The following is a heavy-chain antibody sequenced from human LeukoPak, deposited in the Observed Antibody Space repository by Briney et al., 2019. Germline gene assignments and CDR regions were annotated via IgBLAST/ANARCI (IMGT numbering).Heavy chain of an antibody. CDR3: AREVMVRGEYGFDY. D-gene: IGHD3-10*01. J-gene: IGHJ4*02. Sequence: PGGSLRLSCAASGFSFSTYSMNWVDQTPGKGLEYISSISSSSSYIYYADSVKGRFTISRDNAKNALYLQMNSLRAEDTAVYYCAREVMVRGEYGFDYWGQGTLVTVSS. CDR1: GFSFSTYS. V-gene: IGHV3-21*01. CDR2: ISSSSSYI.